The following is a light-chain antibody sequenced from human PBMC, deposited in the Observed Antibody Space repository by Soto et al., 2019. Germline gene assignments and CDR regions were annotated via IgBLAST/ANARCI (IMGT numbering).Light chain of an antibody. Sequence: QSALTQPASVSGSPGQSITISCTGTSSDVGSYNLVSWYQQHPGKAPKLMNYEVSKRPSGISNRFSGSKSGNTASLTISGLQAEDEADYYCGSYATSSTYVVCGGGTKLTVL. CDR2: EVS. J-gene: IGLJ2*01. CDR3: GSYATSSTYVV. V-gene: IGLV2-23*02. CDR1: SSDVGSYNL.